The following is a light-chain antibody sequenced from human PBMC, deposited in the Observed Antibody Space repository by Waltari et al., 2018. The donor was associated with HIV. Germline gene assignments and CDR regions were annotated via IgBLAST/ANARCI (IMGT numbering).Light chain of an antibody. CDR2: EVN. Sequence: QSALTQPPSASGYPGQSVTISCNGDSRDIGSYHFVSWYHHRPDQAPRLILYEVNKRPSGVPDRFSGAKSGNVASLTVSGLRDDDEADYFCSSFGGGDNRVVFGGGTKLTVL. V-gene: IGLV2-8*01. CDR3: SSFGGGDNRVV. CDR1: SRDIGSYHF. J-gene: IGLJ2*01.